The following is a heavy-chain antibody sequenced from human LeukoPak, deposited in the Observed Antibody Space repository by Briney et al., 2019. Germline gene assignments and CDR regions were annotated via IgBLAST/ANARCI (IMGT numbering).Heavy chain of an antibody. V-gene: IGHV4-59*01. CDR2: IHYTGST. Sequence: PSETLSLTCTVPGGSINSYYWSWIRQSPGKGLECIGYIHYTGSTNYNPSLKSRVTISVDTSKNQFSLKLSSVTAADTAVYYCAKSNGYGLIDIWGQGTMVTVSS. CDR3: AKSNGYGLIDI. CDR1: GGSINSYY. J-gene: IGHJ3*02. D-gene: IGHD3-22*01.